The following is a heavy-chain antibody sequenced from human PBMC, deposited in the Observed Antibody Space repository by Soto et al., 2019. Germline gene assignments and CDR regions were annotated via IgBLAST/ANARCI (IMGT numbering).Heavy chain of an antibody. CDR2: MNAGNGNT. CDR1: GYTFNIYA. J-gene: IGHJ3*02. D-gene: IGHD2-21*01. CDR3: ARDCTYCGGDTGREAFDI. V-gene: IGHV1-3*01. Sequence: QVRLEQSGADVKTPGASVKVSCQASGYTFNIYAIHWVRQAPGQRPEWLGWMNAGNGNTEYSPQFHGRVTMTRDRYARAAYMELRGLTSEATAVYYCARDCTYCGGDTGREAFDIWGQGTMVTVA.